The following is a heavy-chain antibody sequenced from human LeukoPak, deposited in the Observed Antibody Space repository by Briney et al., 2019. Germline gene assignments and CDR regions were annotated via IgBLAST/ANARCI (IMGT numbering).Heavy chain of an antibody. Sequence: ASVKVSCKASGGTFSSYAISWARQAPGQGLEWMGGIIPIFGTANYAQKFQGRVTITADESTSTAYMELSSLRSEDTAVYYCATGGITVVRGVLDYWGQGTLVTVSS. CDR3: ATGGITVVRGVLDY. D-gene: IGHD3-10*01. CDR2: IIPIFGTA. J-gene: IGHJ4*02. CDR1: GGTFSSYA. V-gene: IGHV1-69*01.